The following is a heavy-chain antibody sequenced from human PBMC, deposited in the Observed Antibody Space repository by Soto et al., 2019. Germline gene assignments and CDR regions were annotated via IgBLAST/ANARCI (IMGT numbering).Heavy chain of an antibody. CDR3: ARRARRYYDILTGSYYYYGMDV. Sequence: PGESLKISCKGSGYSFTSYWISWVRQMPGKGLEWMGRIDPSDSYTNYSPSFQGHVTISADKSISTAYLQWSSLKASDTAMYYCARRARRYYDILTGSYYYYGMDVWGQGTTVTVS. V-gene: IGHV5-10-1*01. CDR1: GYSFTSYW. J-gene: IGHJ6*02. D-gene: IGHD3-9*01. CDR2: IDPSDSYT.